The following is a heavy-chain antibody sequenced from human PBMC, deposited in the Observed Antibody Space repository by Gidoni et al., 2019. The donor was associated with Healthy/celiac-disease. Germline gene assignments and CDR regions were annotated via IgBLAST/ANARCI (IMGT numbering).Heavy chain of an antibody. CDR3: ARVRSPIGAAAFDY. Sequence: QVQLVQSGAEVQKPGASVKVSCKASGYTFTGYYMHWVRQAPGQGLEWMGWINPNSGGTNYAHKFQGRVTMTRDTSISTAYMELSRLRSDDTAVYYCARVRSPIGAAAFDYWGQGTLVTVSS. V-gene: IGHV1-2*07. CDR2: INPNSGGT. CDR1: GYTFTGYY. D-gene: IGHD2-15*01. J-gene: IGHJ4*02.